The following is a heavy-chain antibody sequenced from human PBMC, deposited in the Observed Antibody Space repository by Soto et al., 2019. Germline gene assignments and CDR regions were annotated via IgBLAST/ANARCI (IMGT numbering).Heavy chain of an antibody. J-gene: IGHJ4*02. D-gene: IGHD3-10*01. V-gene: IGHV3-23*01. CDR3: ANWEVRGVNPQDY. CDR1: GFTFSSYA. CDR2: ISGSGGST. Sequence: GGSLRLSCAASGFTFSSYAMSWVRQAPGKGLEWVSAISGSGGSTYYADSVKGRFTISRDNSKNTLYLQMNSLRAEDTAVYYCANWEVRGVNPQDYWGQGTLVTVSS.